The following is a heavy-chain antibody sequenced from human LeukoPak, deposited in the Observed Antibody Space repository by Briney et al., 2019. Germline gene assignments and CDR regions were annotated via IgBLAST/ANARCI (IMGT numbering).Heavy chain of an antibody. D-gene: IGHD1-26*01. J-gene: IGHJ5*02. CDR1: GGSISSYY. CDR2: MYYTGST. CDR3: ARDGCPTTKSGCVGNWFDP. Sequence: PSETLSLTCTVSGGSISSYYWSWIRQPPGKGLEWIGYMYYTGSTNYNPSLQSRLTISVDTSKNQFSLRLSSMTAADTAVYYCARDGCPTTKSGCVGNWFDPWGQGTLVTVSS. V-gene: IGHV4-59*01.